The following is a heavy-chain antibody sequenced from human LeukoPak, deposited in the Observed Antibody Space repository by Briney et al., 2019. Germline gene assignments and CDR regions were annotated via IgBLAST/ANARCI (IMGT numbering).Heavy chain of an antibody. Sequence: GGSLRLSCAASGFTFSSYGMHWVRQAPGKGLEWVAVISYDGSNKYYADSVKGRFTISRDNSKNTLYLQMNSLRAEDTAVYYCAKGDYYDSSGYYYLLLGMDVWGQGTTVTVSS. D-gene: IGHD3-22*01. CDR1: GFTFSSYG. CDR3: AKGDYYDSSGYYYLLLGMDV. CDR2: ISYDGSNK. J-gene: IGHJ6*02. V-gene: IGHV3-30*18.